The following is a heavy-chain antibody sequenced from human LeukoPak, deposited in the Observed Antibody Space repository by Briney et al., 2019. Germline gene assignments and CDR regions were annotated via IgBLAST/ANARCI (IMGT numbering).Heavy chain of an antibody. CDR3: ARDHVLHSSHYFDY. Sequence: SQTLSLTCAVSGDSFSSNSAAWNWIRQSPSRGLEWLGSTYYRSKWYNDYAVSVKSRITINPDTSKNQFSLQLNSVTPEDTAVYYCARDHVLHSSHYFDYWGQGTLVTVSS. V-gene: IGHV6-1*01. CDR1: GDSFSSNSAA. CDR2: TYYRSKWYN. J-gene: IGHJ4*02. D-gene: IGHD2-8*01.